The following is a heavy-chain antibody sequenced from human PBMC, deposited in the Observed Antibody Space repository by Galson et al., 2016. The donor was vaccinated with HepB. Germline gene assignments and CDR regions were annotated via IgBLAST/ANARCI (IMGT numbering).Heavy chain of an antibody. CDR3: AGAVDGDFRWGV. CDR2: IYPDDSNS. CDR1: GYSFTSYW. V-gene: IGHV5-51*01. D-gene: IGHD4-17*01. Sequence: QSGAEVKKPGESVKISCKGSGYSFTSYWIVWVRQMPGKGLECMGAIYPDDSNSKYSPSFQGQVTMSADKSISTAYMRWSSLEASDTTIYYCAGAVDGDFRWGVWGQGTTVTVSS. J-gene: IGHJ6*02.